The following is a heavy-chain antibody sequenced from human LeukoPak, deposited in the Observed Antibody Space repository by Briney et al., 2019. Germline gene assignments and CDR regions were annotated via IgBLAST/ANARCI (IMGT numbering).Heavy chain of an antibody. D-gene: IGHD3-22*01. CDR1: GFTFSSYA. CDR2: ISYDGSNK. Sequence: GGSLRLSCAASGFTFSSYAMHWVRQAPGKGLEWVAVISYDGSNKYYADSVKGRFSISRDNSKNTLYLQMNSLRAEDTAVYYCAKVHVASVTMIVVVDDYYFDYWGQGTLVTVSS. J-gene: IGHJ4*01. V-gene: IGHV3-30-3*01. CDR3: AKVHVASVTMIVVVDDYYFDY.